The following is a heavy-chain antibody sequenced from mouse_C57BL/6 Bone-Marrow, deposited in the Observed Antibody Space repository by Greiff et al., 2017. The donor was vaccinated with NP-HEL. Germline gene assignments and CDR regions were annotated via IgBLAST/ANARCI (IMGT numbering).Heavy chain of an antibody. Sequence: QVQLKQSGPGLVAPSQSLSITCTVSGFSLTSYAISWVRQPPGKGLEWLGVIWTGRGTNYNSALKSRLSISKDNSKSQVFLKMNSLQTDDTARYYCACLGDDGYSWFAYWGQGTLVTVSA. D-gene: IGHD2-3*01. J-gene: IGHJ3*01. CDR3: ACLGDDGYSWFAY. CDR2: IWTGRGT. V-gene: IGHV2-9-1*01. CDR1: GFSLTSYA.